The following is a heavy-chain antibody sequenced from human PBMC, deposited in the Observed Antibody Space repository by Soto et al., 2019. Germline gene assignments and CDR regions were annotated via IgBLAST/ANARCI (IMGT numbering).Heavy chain of an antibody. CDR3: ARGGVYDISGLDY. CDR2: INPNINTA. Sequence: ASVKVSCKASGYTFTTYYVHWVRQAPGQGLEWMGIINPNINTANYAQKFQGRATMTWDTSTSTVSMDLSSLTSEDTAVYYCARGGVYDISGLDYWGQGTLVTVSS. CDR1: GYTFTTYY. V-gene: IGHV1-46*01. J-gene: IGHJ4*02. D-gene: IGHD3-22*01.